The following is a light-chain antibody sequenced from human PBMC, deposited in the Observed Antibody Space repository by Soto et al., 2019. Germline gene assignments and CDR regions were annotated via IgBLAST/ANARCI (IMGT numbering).Light chain of an antibody. V-gene: IGLV1-44*01. CDR1: SANIGSNT. CDR3: AAWDDSLNGFYV. J-gene: IGLJ1*01. CDR2: SNN. Sequence: VLTQPPSASATPGQRVTISCSGRSANIGSNTVNWYQQLPGTAPKLLIYSNNQRPSGVPDRFSGSKSGTSASLAISGLQSEDEADYYCAAWDDSLNGFYVFGTGTKVTVL.